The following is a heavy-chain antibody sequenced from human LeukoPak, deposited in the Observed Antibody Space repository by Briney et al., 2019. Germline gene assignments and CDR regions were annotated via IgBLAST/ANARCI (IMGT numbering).Heavy chain of an antibody. CDR3: ARQTIRGVVDY. V-gene: IGHV5-51*01. Sequence: GESLKISCKGSGYSFTSYWIGWVRKMPGKGLEWMGIIYPGDSDTRYSPSSQGQVTISADKSTRTAYLQWSSLKASDTAMYYCARQTIRGVVDYWGQGTLVTVSS. CDR2: IYPGDSDT. J-gene: IGHJ4*02. D-gene: IGHD3-10*01. CDR1: GYSFTSYW.